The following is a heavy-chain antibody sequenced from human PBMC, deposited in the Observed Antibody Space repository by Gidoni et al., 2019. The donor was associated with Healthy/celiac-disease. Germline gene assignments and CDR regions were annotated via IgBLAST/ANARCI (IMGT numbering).Heavy chain of an antibody. CDR2: INPSGGST. Sequence: QVQLVQSGAEVKTPGASGKVSCRASGSTFTSYYMHWVRQAPGQGREWMGIINPSGGSTSYAQKFQGRVTMTRDTSTSTVYMELSSLRSEDTAVYYCARDPSDYGGAFDIWGQGTMGTVSS. CDR3: ARDPSDYGGAFDI. V-gene: IGHV1-46*01. D-gene: IGHD4-17*01. CDR1: GSTFTSYY. J-gene: IGHJ3*02.